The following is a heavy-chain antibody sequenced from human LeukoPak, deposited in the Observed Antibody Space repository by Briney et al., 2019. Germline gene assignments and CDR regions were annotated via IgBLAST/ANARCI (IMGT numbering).Heavy chain of an antibody. Sequence: APVKASCKASGYTFTSYGISWVRQAPGQGLEWRGWISAYNGNTNYAQKLQGRVTITRDTSASTAYMELSSLRSEDMAVYYCATSIYCGGDCYHSLGFDYWGQGTLVTVSS. D-gene: IGHD2-21*02. J-gene: IGHJ4*02. V-gene: IGHV1-18*03. CDR1: GYTFTSYG. CDR2: ISAYNGNT. CDR3: ATSIYCGGDCYHSLGFDY.